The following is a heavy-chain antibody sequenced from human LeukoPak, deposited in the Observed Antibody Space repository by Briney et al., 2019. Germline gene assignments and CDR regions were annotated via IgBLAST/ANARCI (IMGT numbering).Heavy chain of an antibody. CDR3: ARGKNYYGSGSYYPFDY. D-gene: IGHD3-10*01. CDR1: GFTVSSNY. Sequence: GGSLRLSCAASGFTVSSNYMSWVRQAPGKGLEWVSVFYSGGSVYYTDSVKGRFTISRDNSKNTLYLQMNSLRVEDTAVYYCARGKNYYGSGSYYPFDYWGQGTLVTVSS. J-gene: IGHJ4*02. V-gene: IGHV3-53*01. CDR2: FYSGGSV.